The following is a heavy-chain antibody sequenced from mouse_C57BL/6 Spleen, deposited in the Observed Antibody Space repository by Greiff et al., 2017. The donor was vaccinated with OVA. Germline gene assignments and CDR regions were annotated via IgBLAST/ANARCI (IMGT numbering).Heavy chain of an antibody. D-gene: IGHD2-4*01. J-gene: IGHJ4*01. V-gene: IGHV1-50*01. CDR1: GYTFTSYW. CDR2: IDPSDSYT. Sequence: QVQLQQPGAELVKPGASVKLSCKASGYTFTSYWMQWVKQRPGQGLEWIGEIDPSDSYTNYNQKFKGKATLTVDKSSSTADMQLSSLTSEDSAVYYCARILGDYDGDYAMDYWGQGTSVTVSS. CDR3: ARILGDYDGDYAMDY.